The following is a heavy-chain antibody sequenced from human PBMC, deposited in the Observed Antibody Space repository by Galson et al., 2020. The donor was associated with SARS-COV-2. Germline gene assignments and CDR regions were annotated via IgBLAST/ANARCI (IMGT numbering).Heavy chain of an antibody. Sequence: GGSLRLSCAASAFTFSSYAMSWVRQAPGKGLEWVSAISGSGGSTYYADSVKGRFTISRDNSKNTLYLQMNSLRAEDTAVYYCAKEPYYYDSSGSVDYWGQGTLVTVSS. CDR3: AKEPYYYDSSGSVDY. V-gene: IGHV3-23*01. CDR2: ISGSGGST. CDR1: AFTFSSYA. D-gene: IGHD3-22*01. J-gene: IGHJ4*02.